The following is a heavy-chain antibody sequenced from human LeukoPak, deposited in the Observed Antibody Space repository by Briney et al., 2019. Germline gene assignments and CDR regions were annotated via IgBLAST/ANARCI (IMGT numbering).Heavy chain of an antibody. CDR1: GFTFSSYG. J-gene: IGHJ4*02. CDR2: ISYDGSNK. CDR3: AKDLVPLIYDSSGYYPGPVDY. Sequence: GRSLRLSCAASGFTFSSYGMHWVRQAPGKGLEWVAVISYDGSNKYYADSVKGRFTISRDNSKNTLYLQMNSLRAEDTAVYYCAKDLVPLIYDSSGYYPGPVDYWGQGTLVTVSS. D-gene: IGHD3-22*01. V-gene: IGHV3-30*18.